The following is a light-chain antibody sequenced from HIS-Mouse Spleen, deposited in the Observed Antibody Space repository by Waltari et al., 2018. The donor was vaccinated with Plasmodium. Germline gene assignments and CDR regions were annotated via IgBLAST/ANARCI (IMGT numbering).Light chain of an antibody. CDR1: SSDVGGYNY. J-gene: IGLJ2*01. CDR3: SSYTSSSTLV. Sequence: QPASVSGSPGQSITISCTGTSSDVGGYNYVPWYQQHPGKPPKLMIYNVSNRPSGVSNRFPGSKSGNTASLTISGLQAEDEADYYCSSYTSSSTLVVGGGTKLTVL. V-gene: IGLV2-14*03. CDR2: NVS.